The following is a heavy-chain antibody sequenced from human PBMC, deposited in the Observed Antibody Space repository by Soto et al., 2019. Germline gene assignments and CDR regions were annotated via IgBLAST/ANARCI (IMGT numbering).Heavy chain of an antibody. V-gene: IGHV3-74*01. D-gene: IGHD3-3*01. J-gene: IGHJ3*02. Sequence: EVQLVESGGGLVQPGGCLRLSCVVSGFTFSVYWMYWVRQVPGKGLVGGSRINNDGSKTNYADSVRGRFTISRDNAKNTLYLKMNSLRAEDTAVYYCPRAYYGVFEDGRDIWGQGTMVIVSS. CDR2: INNDGSKT. CDR3: PRAYYGVFEDGRDI. CDR1: GFTFSVYW.